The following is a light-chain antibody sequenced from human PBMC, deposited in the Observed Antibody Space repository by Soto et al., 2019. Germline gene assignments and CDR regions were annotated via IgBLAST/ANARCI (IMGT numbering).Light chain of an antibody. CDR2: EVS. CDR1: SSDVGGYNY. Sequence: QSVLTQPPSASGSPGQSVTISCTGTSSDVGGYNYVSWYQQHPGKAPKLMIFEVSKRSSGVPDRFSGSKSGNTASLTVSGLQAEDEADYYCSSYATNYNYVFGPGTKVTVL. V-gene: IGLV2-8*01. J-gene: IGLJ1*01. CDR3: SSYATNYNYV.